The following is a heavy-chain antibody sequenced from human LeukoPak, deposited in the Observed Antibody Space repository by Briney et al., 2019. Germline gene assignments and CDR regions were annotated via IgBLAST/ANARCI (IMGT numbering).Heavy chain of an antibody. D-gene: IGHD5-12*01. CDR3: AKVRGKWLRAPFDY. CDR2: IIGSGGST. Sequence: GGSLRLSCAASGFTFSSYAMSWVRQAPGKGLEWVSAIIGSGGSTYYADSVKGRFTISRDNSKNTLYLKMNSLRAADTAVYYCAKVRGKWLRAPFDYWGQGTLVTVSS. V-gene: IGHV3-23*01. CDR1: GFTFSSYA. J-gene: IGHJ4*02.